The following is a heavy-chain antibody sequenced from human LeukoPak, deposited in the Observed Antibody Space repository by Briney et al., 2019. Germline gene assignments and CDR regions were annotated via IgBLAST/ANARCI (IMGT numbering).Heavy chain of an antibody. D-gene: IGHD4-17*01. Sequence: PSETLSLTCTVSGDSITSEDWSWLRRPPGQGLGGWRYIYNGGSTKSNPSLKSRVTISVDPSKTLFSLKLTSVSAADTAMYYCATCRDEFGDYGFTSWGQGTLVTVSS. V-gene: IGHV4-59*01. CDR1: GDSITSED. CDR3: ATCRDEFGDYGFTS. CDR2: IYNGGST. J-gene: IGHJ5*02.